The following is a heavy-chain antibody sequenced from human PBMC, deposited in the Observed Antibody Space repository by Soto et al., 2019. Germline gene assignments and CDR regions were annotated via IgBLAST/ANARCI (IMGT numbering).Heavy chain of an antibody. J-gene: IGHJ5*02. CDR2: ISSSSSYI. D-gene: IGHD3-3*01. CDR1: GFTFSSYS. Sequence: GGSLRLSCAASGFTFSSYSMNWVRQAPGKGLEWVSSISSSSSYIYYADSVKGRFTISRDNAKNSLYLQMNSLRAEDTAVYYCARDTGDFWSGYYLLGPSGWFDPWGQGTLVTVSS. CDR3: ARDTGDFWSGYYLLGPSGWFDP. V-gene: IGHV3-21*01.